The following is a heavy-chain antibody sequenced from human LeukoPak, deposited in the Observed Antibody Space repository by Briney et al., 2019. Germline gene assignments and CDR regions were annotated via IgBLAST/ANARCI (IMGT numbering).Heavy chain of an antibody. CDR1: GFTFSNAW. CDR3: TTGPTYYYDCSGYYPFDY. CDR2: IKSKTDGGTT. D-gene: IGHD3-22*01. V-gene: IGHV3-15*01. Sequence: PGGSLRLSCAASGFTFSNAWMSWVRQAPGKGLEWVGRIKSKTDGGTTDYAAPVKGRFTISRDDSKNTLYLQMNSLKTEDTAVYYCTTGPTYYYDCSGYYPFDYWGQGTLVTVSS. J-gene: IGHJ4*02.